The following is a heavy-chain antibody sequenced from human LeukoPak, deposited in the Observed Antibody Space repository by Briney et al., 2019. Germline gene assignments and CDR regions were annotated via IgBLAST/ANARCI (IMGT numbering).Heavy chain of an antibody. D-gene: IGHD1-26*01. CDR1: AFTFSNYA. CDR3: AKDNVAATGRYFDY. J-gene: IGHJ4*02. Sequence: GRSLRLSCAASAFTFSNYAMHWVRQAPPKGLEWVALISYDGSHKYFADSVKGRFTISRDNSKNTLFLQMHSLRAEDTAVYYCAKDNVAATGRYFDYWGQGTLVTVSS. CDR2: ISYDGSHK. V-gene: IGHV3-30*18.